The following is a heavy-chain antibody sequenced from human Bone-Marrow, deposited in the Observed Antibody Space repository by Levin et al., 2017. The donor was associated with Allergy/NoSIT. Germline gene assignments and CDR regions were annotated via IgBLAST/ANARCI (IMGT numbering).Heavy chain of an antibody. V-gene: IGHV4-59*08. CDR2: IYYSGST. Sequence: SQTLSLTCTVSGASISSFYWRWIRQPPGKGLEWIGYIYYSGSTNYSPSLKSRVSMSADMSRNQVYLTMSSVTAADTAVYYCARQAVPAAMNGFDSWGQGALVTVSS. CDR1: GASISSFY. CDR3: ARQAVPAAMNGFDS. D-gene: IGHD2-2*01. J-gene: IGHJ5*01.